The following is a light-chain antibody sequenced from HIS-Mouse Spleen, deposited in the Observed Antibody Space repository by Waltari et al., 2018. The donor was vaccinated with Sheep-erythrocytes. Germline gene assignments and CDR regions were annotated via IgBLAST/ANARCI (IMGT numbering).Light chain of an antibody. Sequence: DIQMTQSPSTLSASVGDRVTITCRASPSISSWLAWYQQKPGKAPKLLIYKASSLESGVPSRFSGSGSGTEFTLTISSLQPDDFATYYCQQYNSYPLTFGGGTK. CDR1: PSISSW. V-gene: IGKV1-5*03. CDR3: QQYNSYPLT. J-gene: IGKJ4*01. CDR2: KAS.